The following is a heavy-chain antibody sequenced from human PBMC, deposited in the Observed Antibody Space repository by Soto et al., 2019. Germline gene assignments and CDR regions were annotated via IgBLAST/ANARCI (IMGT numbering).Heavy chain of an antibody. D-gene: IGHD3-22*01. CDR3: ARDIHRLAYYYDTSGSYGNAFDI. CDR1: GYTFTGYY. Sequence: QVQLVQSGAEVRKPGASVKVSCKASGYTFTGYYMHWVRQAPGQGLEWMGWINPNTGGTNYAQKFQGWVTMTRDTSIRTAQMELSRLRSDDTAVYYCARDIHRLAYYYDTSGSYGNAFDIWGQGTMVTVSS. V-gene: IGHV1-2*04. CDR2: INPNTGGT. J-gene: IGHJ3*02.